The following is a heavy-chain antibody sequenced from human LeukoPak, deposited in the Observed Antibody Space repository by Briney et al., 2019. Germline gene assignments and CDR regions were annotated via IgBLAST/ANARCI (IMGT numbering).Heavy chain of an antibody. CDR1: GFTFSSYG. CDR2: IRYDGSNK. J-gene: IGHJ4*02. CDR3: ASRIATAGSVDY. V-gene: IGHV3-30*02. D-gene: IGHD6-13*01. Sequence: GGSLRLSCAASGFTFSSYGMHWVRQAPGKGLDWVAFIRYDGSNKYYADSVKGRFTISRDDSKNVLYLQMNCLRAEDTAVYYCASRIATAGSVDYWGQGTLVTVSS.